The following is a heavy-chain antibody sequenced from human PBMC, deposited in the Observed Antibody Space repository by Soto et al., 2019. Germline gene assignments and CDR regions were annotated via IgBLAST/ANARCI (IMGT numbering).Heavy chain of an antibody. J-gene: IGHJ4*02. CDR3: ARVMLAPDFWSGYNPIDY. CDR2: ISTSSSTI. Sequence: ETLSLSCAASGFTFSTYGMSWVRQAPGKGLEWISYISTSSSTIYYADSVKGRFTISRDNAKNSLYLQMNSLRAEDTAVYYCARVMLAPDFWSGYNPIDYWGRGTLVTVSS. D-gene: IGHD3-3*01. V-gene: IGHV3-48*01. CDR1: GFTFSTYG.